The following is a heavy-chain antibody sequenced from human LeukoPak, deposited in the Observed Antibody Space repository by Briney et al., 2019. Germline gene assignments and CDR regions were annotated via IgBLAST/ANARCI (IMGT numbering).Heavy chain of an antibody. Sequence: GGSLRLSCAASGFTFSSYWMSWVRQAPGKGLEWVANIKQDGSEKYYVDSVKGRFTISRDNAKNSLYLQMNSLGAEDTAVYYCARDVHYYDSSGFDYRGQGTLVTVSS. V-gene: IGHV3-7*01. D-gene: IGHD3-22*01. CDR3: ARDVHYYDSSGFDY. CDR1: GFTFSSYW. J-gene: IGHJ4*02. CDR2: IKQDGSEK.